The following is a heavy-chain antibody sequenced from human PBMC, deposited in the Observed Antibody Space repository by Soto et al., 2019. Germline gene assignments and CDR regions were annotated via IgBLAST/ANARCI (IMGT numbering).Heavy chain of an antibody. CDR1: AYTFTDYY. D-gene: IGHD2-2*03. J-gene: IGHJ6*02. CDR3: ARGGFCDSTSCSAGYFYGMDV. V-gene: IGHV1-2*02. Sequence: ASVKVSCKASAYTFTDYYMHWVRQAPGQGLEWMGWINPKSGGTNYAQKFQGRVTMTRDTSISTAYMELSGLRSDDTAVLYCARGGFCDSTSCSAGYFYGMDVWGQGTKVT. CDR2: INPKSGGT.